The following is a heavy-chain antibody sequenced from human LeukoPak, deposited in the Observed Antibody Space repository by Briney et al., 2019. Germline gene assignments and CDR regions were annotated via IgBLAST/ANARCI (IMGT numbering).Heavy chain of an antibody. CDR1: GGTFSSYA. Sequence: SVKVSCKASGGTFSSYAISWVRQAPGQGLEWMGGIIPIFGTANYAQKFQGRVTITADESTSTAYMELSSLRSEDTAVYYCARELIGILSGYSYNDYWGQGTLVTVSS. J-gene: IGHJ4*02. CDR2: IIPIFGTA. D-gene: IGHD5-18*01. CDR3: ARELIGILSGYSYNDY. V-gene: IGHV1-69*13.